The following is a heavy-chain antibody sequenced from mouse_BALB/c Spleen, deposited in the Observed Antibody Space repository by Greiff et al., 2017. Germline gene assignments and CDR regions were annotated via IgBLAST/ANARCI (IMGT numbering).Heavy chain of an antibody. CDR3: ARDRGATGFDY. Sequence: QVQLKESGPGLVAPSQSLSITCTVSGFSLTSYGVHWVRQPPGKGLEWLGVIWAGGSTNYNSALMSRLSISKDNSKSQVFLKMNSLQTDDTAMYYCARDRGATGFDYWGQGTTLTVSS. D-gene: IGHD3-1*01. J-gene: IGHJ2*01. V-gene: IGHV2-9*02. CDR2: IWAGGST. CDR1: GFSLTSYG.